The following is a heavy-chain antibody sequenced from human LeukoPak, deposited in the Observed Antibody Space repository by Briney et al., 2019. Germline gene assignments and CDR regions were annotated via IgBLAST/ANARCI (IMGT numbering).Heavy chain of an antibody. D-gene: IGHD3-9*01. CDR1: GGSINSDDYY. Sequence: SQTLSLTCTVSGGSINSDDYYWTWIRQPAGKGLEWIGRIHIDGRTNYNPSLKSRLSFSLDASKNVFSLKMTSVTATDTAVYYCARHGYDTGNYQAHFDYWGQGTLVTVSS. CDR3: ARHGYDTGNYQAHFDY. J-gene: IGHJ4*02. CDR2: IHIDGRT. V-gene: IGHV4-61*02.